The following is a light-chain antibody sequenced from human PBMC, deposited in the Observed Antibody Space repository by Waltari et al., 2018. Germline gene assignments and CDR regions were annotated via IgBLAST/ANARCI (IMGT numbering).Light chain of an antibody. V-gene: IGLV2-23*02. CDR2: EVS. Sequence: QSALTQPASVSGSPGQSITISCTGTSSDVGSYNLGSWYQQHPGKAPKLMIYEVSKRPSGVSNRFAGSKSGNTSSLTISGLQAEDEADYYCCSYAGSSILFGGGTKLTVL. J-gene: IGLJ2*01. CDR3: CSYAGSSIL. CDR1: SSDVGSYNL.